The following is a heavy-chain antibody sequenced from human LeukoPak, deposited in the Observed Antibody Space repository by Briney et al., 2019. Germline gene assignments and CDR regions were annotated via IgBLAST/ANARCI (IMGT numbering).Heavy chain of an antibody. CDR2: ISSTSSTI. Sequence: GGSLRLSCAASGFTFSTYTMSWGRQAPGKGLEWVSHISSTSSTINYADSVKGRFTISRDNAKNSLYLQMNSLRDEDTALYFCARSRAHDYWGQGTLVTVSS. V-gene: IGHV3-48*02. CDR3: ARSRAHDY. CDR1: GFTFSTYT. J-gene: IGHJ4*02.